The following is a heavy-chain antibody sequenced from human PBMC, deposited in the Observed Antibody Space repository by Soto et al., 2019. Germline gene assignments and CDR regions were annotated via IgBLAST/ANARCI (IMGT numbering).Heavy chain of an antibody. J-gene: IGHJ4*02. V-gene: IGHV1-2*02. Sequence: ASVKVSCKASGYTFTGYYMHWVRQAPGQGLEWMGWINPNSGGTNYAQKFQGRVTMTRDTSISTAYMELSRLRSDDTAVYYCARLTVPLDIVVLPTASYDYWGQGTLVTVSS. CDR1: GYTFTGYY. D-gene: IGHD2-2*01. CDR2: INPNSGGT. CDR3: ARLTVPLDIVVLPTASYDY.